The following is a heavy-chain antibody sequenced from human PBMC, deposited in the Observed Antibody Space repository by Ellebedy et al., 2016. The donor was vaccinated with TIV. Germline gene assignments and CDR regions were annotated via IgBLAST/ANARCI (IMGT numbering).Heavy chain of an antibody. D-gene: IGHD3-16*01. CDR2: ILQDGNGK. CDR1: GFSFSDYC. J-gene: IGHJ4*02. V-gene: IGHV3-7*03. CDR3: ARKRTFDVMLDY. Sequence: GESLKISCAASGFSFSDYCMTWVRQGPGKGLEWVARILQDGNGKYYVDSVKGRFTISRDDSESIAFLQMNSLKIGDTAVYYCARKRTFDVMLDYWGQGTLVTVSS.